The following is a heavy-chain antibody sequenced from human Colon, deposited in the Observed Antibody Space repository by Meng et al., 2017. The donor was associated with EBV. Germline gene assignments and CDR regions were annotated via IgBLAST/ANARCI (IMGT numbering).Heavy chain of an antibody. J-gene: IGHJ4*02. D-gene: IGHD5-12*01. CDR3: ARDRGGLGAFDY. V-gene: IGHV4-30-4*01. Sequence: QVQLAAAGPGLGKPSQTLSLTCTVSGGSISSGDYYWSWIRQPPGKGLEWIGYIYYSGSTYYNPSLKSRVTISVDTSKNQSSLKLSSVTAADTAVYYCARDRGGLGAFDYWGQGTLVTVSS. CDR2: IYYSGST. CDR1: GGSISSGDYY.